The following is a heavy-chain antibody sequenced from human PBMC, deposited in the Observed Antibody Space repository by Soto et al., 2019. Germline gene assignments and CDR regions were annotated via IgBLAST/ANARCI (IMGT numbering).Heavy chain of an antibody. J-gene: IGHJ4*02. Sequence: GSLRVSCTVSGFPFNNYGINWVRQAPGKGLELVSSVGKSVETYDLDSVNGRLSISRYKAKKSVSLQMNTLRVEVPAVYNCEREDTIIIPAVSDFWGQGTLVTVSS. V-gene: IGHV3-21*01. CDR3: EREDTIIIPAVSDF. CDR1: GFPFNNYG. D-gene: IGHD2-2*01. CDR2: VGKSVET.